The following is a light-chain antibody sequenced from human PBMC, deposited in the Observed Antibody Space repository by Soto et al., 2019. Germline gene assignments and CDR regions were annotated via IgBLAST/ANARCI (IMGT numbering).Light chain of an antibody. Sequence: DVQMTQSPSSLSAFVGDRVTITCRASQGIAPYLAWFQQKPGKVPKLLIYATSTLQSGVPSRFCGSGSGTDFTLTVTSLLPEDAGTYYCQKYNSAPLTFGGGTKVEIK. CDR3: QKYNSAPLT. CDR2: ATS. J-gene: IGKJ4*01. V-gene: IGKV1-27*01. CDR1: QGIAPY.